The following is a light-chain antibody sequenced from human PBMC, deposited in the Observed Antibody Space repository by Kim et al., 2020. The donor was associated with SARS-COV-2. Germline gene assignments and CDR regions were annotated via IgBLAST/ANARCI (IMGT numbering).Light chain of an antibody. CDR1: KLGDKY. CDR2: QDS. V-gene: IGLV3-1*01. J-gene: IGLJ2*01. Sequence: YELTQPPSVSVSPGQTASITCSGDKLGDKYACWYQQKPGQSPVLVIYQDSKRPSGIPERFSGSNSGYTATLTISGTQAMDEADYYCQAWDSSTVV. CDR3: QAWDSSTVV.